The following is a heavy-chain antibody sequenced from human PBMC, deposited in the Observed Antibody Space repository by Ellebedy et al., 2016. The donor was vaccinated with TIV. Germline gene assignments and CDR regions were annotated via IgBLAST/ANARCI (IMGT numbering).Heavy chain of an antibody. Sequence: GESLKISCATSGFTFSHYGMQWVRQAPGEGLEGVAVIAHDGSVIHYADSVKGRFTISRDNSKNTLSLQMYSLRPEDTAVYYCAKERDPLASTSFDSWGQGNLVTVSS. CDR1: GFTFSHYG. D-gene: IGHD1-1*01. V-gene: IGHV3-30*18. CDR3: AKERDPLASTSFDS. CDR2: IAHDGSVI. J-gene: IGHJ4*02.